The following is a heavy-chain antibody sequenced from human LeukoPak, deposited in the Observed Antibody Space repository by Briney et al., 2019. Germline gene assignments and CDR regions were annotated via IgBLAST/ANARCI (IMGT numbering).Heavy chain of an antibody. CDR2: ISSDGSST. D-gene: IGHD4-23*01. J-gene: IGHJ3*02. CDR1: GFTFSSHW. CDR3: VKDSGERYGGNSAAFDI. V-gene: IGHV3-74*01. Sequence: PGGSLRLSCAASGFTFSSHWMHWVRQAPGKGLVWVTRISSDGSSTRYADSVKGRFTISRDNSKNTLYLQMSSLRAEDTAVYYCVKDSGERYGGNSAAFDIWGQGTMVTVSS.